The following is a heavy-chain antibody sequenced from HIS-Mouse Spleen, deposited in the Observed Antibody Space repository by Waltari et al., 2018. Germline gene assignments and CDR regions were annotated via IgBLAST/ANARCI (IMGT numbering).Heavy chain of an antibody. CDR2: IYHGGRT. J-gene: IGHJ1*01. CDR3: ARDSWAYAIEYFQH. D-gene: IGHD2-8*01. Sequence: QVQLQESGPGLVKPSETLSLTCTVSGYSISSGYYWGWIRQPPGKGLEWIGSIYHGGRTYYTPSRKSRVTISVDTSKNQFSLKLSSVTAADTAVYYCARDSWAYAIEYFQHWGQGTLVTVSS. CDR1: GYSISSGYY. V-gene: IGHV4-38-2*02.